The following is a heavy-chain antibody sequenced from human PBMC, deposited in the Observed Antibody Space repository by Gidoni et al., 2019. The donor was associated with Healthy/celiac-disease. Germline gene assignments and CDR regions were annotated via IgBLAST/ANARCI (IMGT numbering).Heavy chain of an antibody. V-gene: IGHV4-34*01. J-gene: IGHJ6*02. CDR1: GGSFSGHY. CDR3: ARFIGWSGYYTNYYYGMDV. D-gene: IGHD3-3*01. CDR2: INHSGST. Sequence: QVQLQQWGAGLLKPSETLSFTCAVYGGSFSGHYWSWIRQPPGKGLEWIGEINHSGSTNYKPSIKSRVTISVDTSKNQFSLKLSSVTAADTAVYYCARFIGWSGYYTNYYYGMDVWGQGTTVTVSS.